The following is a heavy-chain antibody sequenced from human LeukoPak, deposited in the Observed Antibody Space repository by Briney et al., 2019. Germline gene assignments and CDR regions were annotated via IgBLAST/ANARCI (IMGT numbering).Heavy chain of an antibody. Sequence: SVKVSCKASGGTFSSYAISWVRQAPGQGLEWMGGIIPIFGTANYAQKFQGRVTITADESTSTAYMELSSLRSEDTAVYYCARDIYGSSPYYYGMDVWGQGTTVTVSS. J-gene: IGHJ6*02. CDR3: ARDIYGSSPYYYGMDV. CDR2: IIPIFGTA. CDR1: GGTFSSYA. V-gene: IGHV1-69*01. D-gene: IGHD6-13*01.